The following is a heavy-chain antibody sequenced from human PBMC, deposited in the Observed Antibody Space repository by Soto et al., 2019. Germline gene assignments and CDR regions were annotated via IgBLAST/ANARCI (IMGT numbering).Heavy chain of an antibody. J-gene: IGHJ4*02. CDR2: INPNGGIT. Sequence: QVQLVQSGAEVKKPGASVRVSCKGSGYTFTHYYIHWVRQAPGQGLEWMGIINPNGGITTYAQKFRAGFSMTRDTSTSTVYLELSSLRSEDSAVYYCATSVNSAMAFDYWGQGTLVTVSS. V-gene: IGHV1-46*01. D-gene: IGHD5-18*01. CDR3: ATSVNSAMAFDY. CDR1: GYTFTHYY.